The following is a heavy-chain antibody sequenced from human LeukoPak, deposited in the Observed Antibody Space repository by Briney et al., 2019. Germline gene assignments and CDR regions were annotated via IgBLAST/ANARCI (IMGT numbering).Heavy chain of an antibody. D-gene: IGHD4-23*01. CDR3: ARGEVTYYFDY. J-gene: IGHJ4*02. CDR2: IIPILGIA. CDR1: GGTFSSYA. V-gene: IGHV1-69*04. Sequence: ASVKVSCKASGGTFSSYAISWVRQAPGQGLEWMGRIIPILGIANYAQKFQGRVTITADKSTSTAYMKLSSLRSEDTAVYYCARGEVTYYFDYWGQGTLVTVSS.